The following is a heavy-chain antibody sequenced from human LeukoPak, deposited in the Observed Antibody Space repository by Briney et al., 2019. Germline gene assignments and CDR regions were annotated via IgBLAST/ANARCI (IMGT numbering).Heavy chain of an antibody. J-gene: IGHJ5*02. Sequence: SETLSLTCTVSGYSTSSGYYWGWIRQPPGKGLEWIGSIYHSGSTYYNPSLKSRVTISVDTSKNQFSLKLSSVTAADTAVYYCARDTPPSSWGQGTLVTVSS. CDR1: GYSTSSGYY. V-gene: IGHV4-38-2*02. CDR2: IYHSGST. CDR3: ARDTPPSS.